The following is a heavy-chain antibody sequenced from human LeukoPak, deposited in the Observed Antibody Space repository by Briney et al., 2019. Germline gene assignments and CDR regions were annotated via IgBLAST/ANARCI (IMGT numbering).Heavy chain of an antibody. J-gene: IGHJ4*02. Sequence: GGYLRLSCAASGFTGSSNYMSWLRQAPGKGLEWGSVIYSGGTTYYQDSVKGRSTISRDNSKNTLYLQMNSLRAEGTAVYYCARGGGYCSSTSCYTSPLDYWGQGTLVTVSS. CDR3: ARGGGYCSSTSCYTSPLDY. CDR2: IYSGGTT. V-gene: IGHV3-53*01. D-gene: IGHD2-2*02. CDR1: GFTGSSNY.